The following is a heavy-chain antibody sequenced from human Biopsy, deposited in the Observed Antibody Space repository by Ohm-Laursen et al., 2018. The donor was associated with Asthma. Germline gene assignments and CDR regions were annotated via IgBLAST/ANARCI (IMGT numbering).Heavy chain of an antibody. CDR1: GFTFCNYV. Sequence: SLRLSCAASGFTFCNYVMSWVRQAPGKGLEWVSSITGSGGFTYYADSVKGRFTIFRDNSRNTLHLQMNSLRAEDTAVYYCAKDVFPGWELRRGPDYWGQGTLVTVSS. D-gene: IGHD1-26*01. CDR3: AKDVFPGWELRRGPDY. J-gene: IGHJ4*02. V-gene: IGHV3-23*01. CDR2: ITGSGGFT.